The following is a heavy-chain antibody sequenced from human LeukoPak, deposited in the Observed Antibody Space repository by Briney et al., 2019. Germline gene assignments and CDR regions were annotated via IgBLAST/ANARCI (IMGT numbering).Heavy chain of an antibody. D-gene: IGHD2-2*01. V-gene: IGHV1-18*01. CDR3: ARDLSRWYQLPLSYYYYMDV. J-gene: IGHJ6*03. CDR2: VSTYNGNP. Sequence: GASVKVSCKASGYTFTNYGISWVRRAPGQGLEWMGWVSTYNGNPNYAPKVQGRVTMTTDTSTNTAYMELSRLRSDDTAVYYCARDLSRWYQLPLSYYYYMDVWGKGTTVTVSS. CDR1: GYTFTNYG.